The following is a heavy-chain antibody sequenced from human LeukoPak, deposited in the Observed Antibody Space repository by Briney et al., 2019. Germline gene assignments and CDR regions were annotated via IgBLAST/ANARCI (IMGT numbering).Heavy chain of an antibody. Sequence: PGRSLRLSCAASGFTFSSYGMHWVRQAPGKGLEWVAVIWYDGSYKYYADSVKGRFTISRDNSKNTLYLQMNSLRAEDTAVYYCARDLHYGDYSSDYWGQGTLVTVSS. CDR1: GFTFSSYG. CDR2: IWYDGSYK. D-gene: IGHD4-17*01. J-gene: IGHJ4*02. V-gene: IGHV3-33*01. CDR3: ARDLHYGDYSSDY.